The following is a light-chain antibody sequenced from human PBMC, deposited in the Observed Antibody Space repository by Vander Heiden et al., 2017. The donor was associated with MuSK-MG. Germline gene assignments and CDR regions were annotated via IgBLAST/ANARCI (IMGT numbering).Light chain of an antibody. J-gene: IGLJ1*01. CDR2: DVS. V-gene: IGLV2-14*04. CDR3: SSYTSSSTLDV. Sequence: SVSGSPGQSITISCTGTSSDVGGYNYVSWYQQHPGKAPKLMIYDVSNRPSGVSNRFSGSKSGNTASLTISGLQAEDEADYYCSSYTSSSTLDVFGTGAKVTVL. CDR1: SSDVGGYNY.